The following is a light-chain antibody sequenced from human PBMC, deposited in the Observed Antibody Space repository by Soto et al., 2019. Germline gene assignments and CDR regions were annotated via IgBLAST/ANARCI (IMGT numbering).Light chain of an antibody. CDR1: QSISSW. J-gene: IGKJ1*01. Sequence: EIQMTQSPSTLSESVGDRVTSTCRASQSISSWLAWYQQKPGKAPKLLIYDASSLESGVPSRFSGSRSGTEFTLTISSLQPDDFATYYCQQYNSYSLWAFGQGTKVEIK. CDR2: DAS. CDR3: QQYNSYSLWA. V-gene: IGKV1-5*01.